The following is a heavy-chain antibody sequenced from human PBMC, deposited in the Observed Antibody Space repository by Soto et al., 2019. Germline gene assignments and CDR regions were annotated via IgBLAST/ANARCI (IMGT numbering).Heavy chain of an antibody. J-gene: IGHJ4*02. CDR1: GFSLSTSGVG. D-gene: IGHD6-19*01. CDR3: AHRDSSGWYEDTYFDY. Sequence: QITLKESGPTLVKPTQTLTLTCTFSGFSLSTSGVGVGWIRQPPGKALEWLALIYWNDDKRYSPSLKSRLTITKDTSKNQVVLTMTNIDPVDTATYYCAHRDSSGWYEDTYFDYWGQGTLVTVSS. V-gene: IGHV2-5*01. CDR2: IYWNDDK.